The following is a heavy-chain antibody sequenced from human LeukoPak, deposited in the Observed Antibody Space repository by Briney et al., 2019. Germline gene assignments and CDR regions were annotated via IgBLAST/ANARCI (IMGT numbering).Heavy chain of an antibody. J-gene: IGHJ4*02. Sequence: GRSLGLSCAASGFTFSNYAIHWVRQAPGKGLEWVSVISYDGTNKYYADSVKGRFTISRDNSKNTLYLQMNSLKTEDTALYYCARQMATILDGILDYWGQGTLVTVSS. D-gene: IGHD5-24*01. CDR3: ARQMATILDGILDY. CDR2: ISYDGTNK. CDR1: GFTFSNYA. V-gene: IGHV3-30*04.